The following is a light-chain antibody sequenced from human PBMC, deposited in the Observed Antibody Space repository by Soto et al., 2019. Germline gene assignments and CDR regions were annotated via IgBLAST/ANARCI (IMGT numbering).Light chain of an antibody. V-gene: IGKV1-12*01. CDR2: AAS. CDR1: QGISSW. Sequence: DIQMTQSPSSVSASVGDRVTITCRASQGISSWLDWYQQKPGRAPKLLIYAASTLQSGVPSRFSGSGSGTEFTLTITSLQPEDFATYYCLQTNTFPRTFGEGTKVEIK. CDR3: LQTNTFPRT. J-gene: IGKJ4*01.